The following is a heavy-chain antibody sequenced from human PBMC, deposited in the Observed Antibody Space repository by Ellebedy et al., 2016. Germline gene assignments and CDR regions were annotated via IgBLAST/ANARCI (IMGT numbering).Heavy chain of an antibody. V-gene: IGHV1-3*01. CDR2: INADNGNT. CDR1: GYTFTGYS. D-gene: IGHD4-17*01. Sequence: ASVKVSCKASGYTFTGYSMHWVRQAPGQKLEWMGWINADNGNTKYSQNFQGRVTITRDTSTSTAYMELSSLRSEDTAVYYCARTRVNTPPVAPPYWYFNLWGRGTLVTVSS. J-gene: IGHJ2*01. CDR3: ARTRVNTPPVAPPYWYFNL.